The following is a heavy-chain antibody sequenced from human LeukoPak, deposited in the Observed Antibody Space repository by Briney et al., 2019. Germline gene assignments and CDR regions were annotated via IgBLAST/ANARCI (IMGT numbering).Heavy chain of an antibody. CDR3: AKIGVIGNWYYDV. CDR2: ISSGSDYT. V-gene: IGHV3-23*01. D-gene: IGHD3-10*01. CDR1: GFSFSSHG. J-gene: IGHJ2*01. Sequence: GGSLRLSCAASGFSFSSHGMSRVRQAPWKGPEWVSSISSGSDYTFYADSVKGRFTISRDNSKNTLYLQMNSLRAGDTAIYHCAKIGVIGNWYYDVWGRGTLVTVSS.